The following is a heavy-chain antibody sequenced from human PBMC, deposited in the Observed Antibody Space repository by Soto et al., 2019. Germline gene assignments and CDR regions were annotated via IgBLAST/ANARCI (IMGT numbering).Heavy chain of an antibody. CDR1: GGTFSSYA. V-gene: IGHV1-69*13. CDR2: IIPIFGTA. Sequence: ASVKVSCKASGGTFSSYAISWVRQAPGQGLEWMGGIIPIFGTANYAQKFQGRVTITADESTSTAYMELSSLRSEDTAVYYCARSSSSESRYYYYGMDVWGQGTTVTVSS. J-gene: IGHJ6*02. CDR3: ARSSSSESRYYYYGMDV. D-gene: IGHD6-6*01.